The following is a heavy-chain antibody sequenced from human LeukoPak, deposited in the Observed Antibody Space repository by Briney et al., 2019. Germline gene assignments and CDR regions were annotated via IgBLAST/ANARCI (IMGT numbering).Heavy chain of an antibody. CDR2: ISAYNGNT. V-gene: IGHV1-18*01. Sequence: ASVKVSCKASGYTFTNYTLNWVRQAPGQGLEWMGWISAYNGNTNYAQKLQGRVTMTTDTSTSTAYMELRSLRSDDTAVYYCARALYGDYDYYYYGMDVWGQGTTVTVSS. D-gene: IGHD4-17*01. CDR3: ARALYGDYDYYYYGMDV. J-gene: IGHJ6*02. CDR1: GYTFTNYT.